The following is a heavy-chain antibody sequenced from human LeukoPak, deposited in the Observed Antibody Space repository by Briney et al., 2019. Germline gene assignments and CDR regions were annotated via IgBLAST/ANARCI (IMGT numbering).Heavy chain of an antibody. J-gene: IGHJ4*02. CDR3: ARARGGYSYGLLDY. CDR2: ISSSSSYI. CDR1: GFTFSSYS. Sequence: GGSLRLSCAASGFTFSSYSMNWVRQAPGKGLEWVSSISSSSSYIYYADSVKGRFTISRDNAKNSLYLQMNSLRAEDTAVYYCARARGGYSYGLLDYWGQGTLVTVSS. D-gene: IGHD5-18*01. V-gene: IGHV3-21*01.